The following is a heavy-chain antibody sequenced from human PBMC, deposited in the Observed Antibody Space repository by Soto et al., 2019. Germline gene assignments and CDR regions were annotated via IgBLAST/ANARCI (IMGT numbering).Heavy chain of an antibody. D-gene: IGHD2-15*01. CDR1: GDTFASYA. J-gene: IGHJ4*02. V-gene: IGHV1-18*01. CDR3: ARDVWSLVVGATFYY. CDR2: ISAYNGNT. Sequence: WEASGDTFASYAMRSVRQSQKKGLEWMGWISAYNGNTNYAQKLQGRVTMTTDTSTSTAYMELRSLRSDDTAVYYCARDVWSLVVGATFYYWRKGTLVTVSP.